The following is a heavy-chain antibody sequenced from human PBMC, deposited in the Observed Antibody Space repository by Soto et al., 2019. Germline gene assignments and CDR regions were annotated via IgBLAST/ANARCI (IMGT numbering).Heavy chain of an antibody. Sequence: QITLQESGPTLVKPTQTLTLTCSFSGFSLTNTEMAVGWIRQPPGKALEWLTLIYGDDEKRYHPSLKSRITITKDTPKNQVVLTMTNMDMVDTATYDCVHLCTGHCSFDFDYWGQGTLVTVSS. V-gene: IGHV2-5*02. CDR1: GFSLTNTEMA. CDR3: VHLCTGHCSFDFDY. D-gene: IGHD2-8*02. J-gene: IGHJ4*02. CDR2: IYGDDEK.